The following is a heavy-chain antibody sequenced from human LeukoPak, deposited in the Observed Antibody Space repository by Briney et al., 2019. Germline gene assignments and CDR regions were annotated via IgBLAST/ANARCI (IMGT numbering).Heavy chain of an antibody. CDR3: ASFMGGLEAFDI. CDR1: GDSVSSESYY. V-gene: IGHV4-61*01. CDR2: MLYSGRI. J-gene: IGHJ3*02. D-gene: IGHD3-3*01. Sequence: PSETLSLTCTVSGDSVSSESYYWSWIRQPPGKGLEWIGFMLYSGRINYNPSLKSRVTISLDTSKNQLSLTLRGVTAADTAVYYCASFMGGLEAFDIWGQGTMVTVSS.